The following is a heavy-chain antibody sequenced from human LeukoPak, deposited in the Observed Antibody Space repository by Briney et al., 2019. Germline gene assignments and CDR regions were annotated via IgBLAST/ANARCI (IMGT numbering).Heavy chain of an antibody. CDR2: IYTSGST. D-gene: IGHD5-18*01. Sequence: SETLSLTCAVSGGSISSYYWSWIRQPPGKGLEWIGYIYTSGSTNYNPSLKSRVTISVDTSKNQFSLKLSSVTAADTAVYYCARGYGYGYLPGYWGQGTLVTVSS. V-gene: IGHV4-4*09. CDR1: GGSISSYY. CDR3: ARGYGYGYLPGY. J-gene: IGHJ4*02.